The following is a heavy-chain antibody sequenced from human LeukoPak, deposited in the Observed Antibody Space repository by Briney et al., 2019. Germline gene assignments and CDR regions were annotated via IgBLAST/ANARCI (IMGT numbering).Heavy chain of an antibody. CDR1: GFTFSSYW. CDR2: ITGSSTWT. D-gene: IGHD7-27*01. V-gene: IGHV3-23*01. J-gene: IGHJ2*01. Sequence: GGSLRLSCAASGFTFSSYWMTWGRQAPGKGLEWVSGITGSSTWTNYADSVRGRFTISRDNSKNTLHLQMNNLTADDTAIYYCARELVSLGTGYFDLWGRGTLVTVSS. CDR3: ARELVSLGTGYFDL.